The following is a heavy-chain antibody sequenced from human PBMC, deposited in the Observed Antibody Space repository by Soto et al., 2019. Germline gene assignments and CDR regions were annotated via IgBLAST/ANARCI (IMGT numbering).Heavy chain of an antibody. CDR1: GGSISSGGYY. V-gene: IGHV4-31*03. Sequence: SDTLSLTCTVSGGSISSGGYYWSWIRQHPGKGLEWIGYIYYSGSTYYNPSLKSRVTISVDTSKNQFSLKLSSVTAADTAVYYCARGRMVRGVRSNYFDYWGQGTLVTVSS. CDR3: ARGRMVRGVRSNYFDY. D-gene: IGHD3-10*01. CDR2: IYYSGST. J-gene: IGHJ4*02.